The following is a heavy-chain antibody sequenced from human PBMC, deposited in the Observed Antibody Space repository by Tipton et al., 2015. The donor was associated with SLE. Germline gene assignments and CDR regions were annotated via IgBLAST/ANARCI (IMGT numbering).Heavy chain of an antibody. J-gene: IGHJ5*02. V-gene: IGHV4-59*08. CDR2: IYYSGST. Sequence: TLSLTCTVSGDSISSYYWSWIRQPPGKGLEWIGYIYYSGSTNYNPSLKSRVTISVDTSKNQMSLKLSSVTAADTAAYYCARLAEYSVSSWFDPWGQGTLVTVSS. CDR3: ARLAEYSVSSWFDP. D-gene: IGHD5/OR15-5a*01. CDR1: GDSISSYY.